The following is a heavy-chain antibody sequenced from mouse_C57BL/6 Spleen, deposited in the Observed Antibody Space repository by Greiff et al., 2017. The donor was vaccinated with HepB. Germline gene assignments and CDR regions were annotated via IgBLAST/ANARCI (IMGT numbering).Heavy chain of an antibody. V-gene: IGHV1-18*01. D-gene: IGHD1-1*01. CDR1: GYTFTDYN. CDR3: ARDSGYYGSSNYFDY. CDR2: INPNNGGT. J-gene: IGHJ2*01. Sequence: EVKLQESGPELVKPGASVKIPCKASGYTFTDYNMDWVKQSHGKSLEWIGDINPNNGGTIYNQKFKGKATLTVDKSSSTAYMELRSLTSEDTAVYYCARDSGYYGSSNYFDYWGQGTTLTVSS.